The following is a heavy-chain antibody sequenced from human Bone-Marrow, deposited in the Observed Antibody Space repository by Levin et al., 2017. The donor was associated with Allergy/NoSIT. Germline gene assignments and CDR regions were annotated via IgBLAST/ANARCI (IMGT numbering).Heavy chain of an antibody. J-gene: IGHJ4*02. D-gene: IGHD2-15*01. CDR1: GFRFSDYT. CDR3: AKQYVVGG. Sequence: GESLKISCAASGFRFSDYTMNWVRQAPGKGLEWVSSISESGDITDYADSVKGRFAISRDNSRNTLFLQMNSLRPDDTAVYYCAKQYVVGGWGQGTLVPVSS. CDR2: ISESGDIT. V-gene: IGHV3-23*01.